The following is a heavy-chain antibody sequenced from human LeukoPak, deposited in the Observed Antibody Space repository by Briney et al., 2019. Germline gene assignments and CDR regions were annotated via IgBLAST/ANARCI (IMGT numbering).Heavy chain of an antibody. D-gene: IGHD3-10*01. CDR1: GFTFSSYS. Sequence: GGSLRLSCAASGFTFSSYSMNWVRQAPGKGLEWVSSISSSSSYIYYADSVKGRFTISRDNAKNSLYLQMNSLRAEDTAVYYCERGGYGSGSSFDPWGQGTLVTVSS. V-gene: IGHV3-21*01. CDR3: ERGGYGSGSSFDP. J-gene: IGHJ5*02. CDR2: ISSSSSYI.